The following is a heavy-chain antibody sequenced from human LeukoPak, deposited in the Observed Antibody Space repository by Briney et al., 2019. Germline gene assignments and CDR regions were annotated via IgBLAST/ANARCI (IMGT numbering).Heavy chain of an antibody. J-gene: IGHJ4*02. V-gene: IGHV3-48*04. Sequence: GGSLRLSCAASGFTFSSFSMNWVRQAPGKGLEWVSYISSSSSTIYYADSVKGRFTISRDNAKNSLYLQMNSLRAEDTAVYYCARDRDSGYAYWGQGTLVTVSS. D-gene: IGHD5-12*01. CDR2: ISSSSSTI. CDR1: GFTFSSFS. CDR3: ARDRDSGYAY.